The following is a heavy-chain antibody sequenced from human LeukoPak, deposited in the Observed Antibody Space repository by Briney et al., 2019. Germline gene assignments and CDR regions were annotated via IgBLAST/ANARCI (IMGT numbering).Heavy chain of an antibody. CDR1: GFTFDDYA. J-gene: IGHJ6*03. CDR2: ISGDGGST. CDR3: AKDNRMPHYDFWSGYYPGVYYYYYMDV. Sequence: PGGSLRLSCAASGFTFDDYAMHWVRQAPGKGLEWVSLISGDGGSTYYADSVKGRFTISRDNSKNSLYLQMNSLRTEDTALYYCAKDNRMPHYDFWSGYYPGVYYYYYMDVWGKGTTVTVFS. V-gene: IGHV3-43*02. D-gene: IGHD3-3*01.